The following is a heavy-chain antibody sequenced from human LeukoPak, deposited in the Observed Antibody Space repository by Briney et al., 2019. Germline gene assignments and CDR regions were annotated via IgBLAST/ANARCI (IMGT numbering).Heavy chain of an antibody. Sequence: PPETLSLTCAVYGGSFSGYYWSWIRQPPGKGLEWIGEINHSGSTNYNPSLKSRVTISVDTSKNQFSLKLSSVTAADTAVYYCARYFWSGYHYYYYYYMDVWGKGTTVTVSS. CDR3: ARYFWSGYHYYYYYYMDV. V-gene: IGHV4-34*01. CDR2: INHSGST. J-gene: IGHJ6*03. D-gene: IGHD3-3*01. CDR1: GGSFSGYY.